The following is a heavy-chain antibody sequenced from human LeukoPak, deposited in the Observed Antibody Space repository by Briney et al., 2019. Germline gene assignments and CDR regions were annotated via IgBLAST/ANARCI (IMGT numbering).Heavy chain of an antibody. CDR3: ATDQYSSGWYNY. CDR2: FDPEDGET. D-gene: IGHD6-19*01. J-gene: IGHJ4*02. Sequence: ASVKVSCKVSGYTLTELSMHWVRQAPGKGLEWTGGFDPEDGETIYAQKFQGRVTMTEDTSTDTAYMELSSLRSEDTAVYYCATDQYSSGWYNYWGQGTLVTVSS. V-gene: IGHV1-24*01. CDR1: GYTLTELS.